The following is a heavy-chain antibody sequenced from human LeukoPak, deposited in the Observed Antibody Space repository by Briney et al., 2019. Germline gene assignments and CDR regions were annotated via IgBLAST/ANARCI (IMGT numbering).Heavy chain of an antibody. Sequence: RGSLRLSCAASGFTFSNTWMNWVRLAPGKGLEWVGRVKSEIDGGATDYAAPVQGRFTISRDDSQATLYLQMNSLKTEDTAVYYCTTGGSVIVAGTRAFDIWGQGTMVTVSS. J-gene: IGHJ3*02. V-gene: IGHV3-15*07. CDR1: GFTFSNTW. D-gene: IGHD5-12*01. CDR2: VKSEIDGGAT. CDR3: TTGGSVIVAGTRAFDI.